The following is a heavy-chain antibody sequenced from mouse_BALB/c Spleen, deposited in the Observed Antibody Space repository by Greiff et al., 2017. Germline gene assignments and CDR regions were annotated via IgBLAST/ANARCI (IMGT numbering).Heavy chain of an antibody. CDR3: AREPAGTGYYAMDY. V-gene: IGHV2-9*02. D-gene: IGHD4-1*01. CDR2: IWAGGST. J-gene: IGHJ4*01. Sequence: VKLMESGPGLVAPSQSLSITCTVSGFSLTCYGVHWVRQPPGKGLEWLGVIWAGGSTNYNSALMSRLSTSKDNSKSQVFLKMNSLQTDDTAIYYCAREPAGTGYYAMDYWGQATSVTVSS. CDR1: GFSLTCYG.